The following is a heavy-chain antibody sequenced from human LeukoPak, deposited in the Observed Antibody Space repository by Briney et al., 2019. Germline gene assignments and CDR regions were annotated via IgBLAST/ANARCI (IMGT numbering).Heavy chain of an antibody. D-gene: IGHD5-18*01. Sequence: PGGSLRLSCAASGFTFSSYAMSWVRQAPGKGLEWVSGISGSGVSTYYADSVKGRFTISRDNSKNTLYLQMNSLRAEDTAVYYCTREGKLGWIQLWLYYFDYWGQGTLVTVSS. CDR2: ISGSGVST. CDR3: TREGKLGWIQLWLYYFDY. V-gene: IGHV3-23*01. CDR1: GFTFSSYA. J-gene: IGHJ4*02.